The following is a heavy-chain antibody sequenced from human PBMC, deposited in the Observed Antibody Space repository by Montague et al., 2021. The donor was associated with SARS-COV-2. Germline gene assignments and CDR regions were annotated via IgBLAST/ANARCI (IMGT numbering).Heavy chain of an antibody. J-gene: IGHJ3*02. D-gene: IGHD1-26*01. V-gene: IGHV4-39*02. CDR1: GGSISSSNYY. CDR2: IYASGST. CDR3: ARRGRKLLPVATTIGGFDI. Sequence: SETLSLTCTVSGGSISSSNYYWDWIRQPPGKGLEWIGRIYASGSTYYNPSLKSRVTISVDTSKSHFSLKLSSVTAADTAVYYCARRGRKLLPVATTIGGFDIWGQGTMVTVSS.